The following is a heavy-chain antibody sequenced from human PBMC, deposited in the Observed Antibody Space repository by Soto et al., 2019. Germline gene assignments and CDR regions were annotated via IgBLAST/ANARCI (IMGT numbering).Heavy chain of an antibody. CDR3: ARDLGYSYVNWFDP. J-gene: IGHJ5*02. CDR2: ISSSSSYI. V-gene: IGHV3-21*01. D-gene: IGHD5-18*01. Sequence: GSLRLSCAASGFTFSSYSMNWVRQAPGKGLEWVSSISSSSSYIYYADSVKGRFTISRDNAKNSLYLQMNSLRAEDTAVYYCARDLGYSYVNWFDPWGQGTLVTVSS. CDR1: GFTFSSYS.